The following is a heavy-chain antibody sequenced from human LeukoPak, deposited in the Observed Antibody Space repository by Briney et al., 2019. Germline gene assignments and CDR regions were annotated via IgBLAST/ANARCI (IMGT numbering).Heavy chain of an antibody. CDR3: ARSRAFNSGAFDP. D-gene: IGHD1-26*01. J-gene: IGHJ5*02. CDR1: GASFSSASY. CDR2: IYNGVNT. Sequence: SETLSLTCTVSGASFSSASYWTWIRQPPGKGVEWIAHIYNGVNTNYNPSLKSRVTISVDTSKNQFSLRLNSVTAADTAVYYCARSRAFNSGAFDPWGQGTLVIVSS. V-gene: IGHV4-61*01.